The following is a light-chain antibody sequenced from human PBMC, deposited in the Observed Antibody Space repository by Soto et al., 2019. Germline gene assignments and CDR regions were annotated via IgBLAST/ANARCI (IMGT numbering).Light chain of an antibody. J-gene: IGLJ1*01. Sequence: KRVTISCPGSNSNIGTNTVNWYQQLPGTAPRLLIYTNNQRPSGVPQRFSGSKTGTSASLAIGGLQSEDGADYYCAAWDDSLGAYVFGTGTKVTVL. CDR1: NSNIGTNT. CDR2: TNN. V-gene: IGLV1-44*01. CDR3: AAWDDSLGAYV.